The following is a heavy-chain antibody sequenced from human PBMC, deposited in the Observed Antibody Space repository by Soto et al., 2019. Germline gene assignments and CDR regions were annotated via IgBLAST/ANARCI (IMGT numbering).Heavy chain of an antibody. CDR2: ISYNGDT. V-gene: IGHV4-28*01. D-gene: IGHD2-15*01. CDR3: ARIVAPRTQGWFDP. Sequence: HVQLQESGPGLVKPSDTLSLTCAVSDSSVSSSYWWGWIRQPPGKGLEWVGYISYNGDTYSNPSPKRRVSMSVDTSKTPFSLKLDSVTAIDTATYYCARIVAPRTQGWFDPLGQGTLVTVSS. J-gene: IGHJ5*02. CDR1: DSSVSSSYW.